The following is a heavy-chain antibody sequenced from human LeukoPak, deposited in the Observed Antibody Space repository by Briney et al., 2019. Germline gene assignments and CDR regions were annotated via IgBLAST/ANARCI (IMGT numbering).Heavy chain of an antibody. V-gene: IGHV3-74*01. D-gene: IGHD1-26*01. CDR3: ATKLVGTKSSEFEY. J-gene: IGHJ4*02. Sequence: GGSLRLSCAASGFTFSSYWMHWVRQASGKGLVWVSRINSDGSGTTYADSVKGRFTISRDNAKSTLYLQMNSLRAEDTAVYYCATKLVGTKSSEFEYWGQGTLVTVSS. CDR1: GFTFSSYW. CDR2: INSDGSGT.